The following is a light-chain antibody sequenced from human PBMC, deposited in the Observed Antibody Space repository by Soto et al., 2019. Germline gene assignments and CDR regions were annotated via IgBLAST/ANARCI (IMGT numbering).Light chain of an antibody. CDR1: SSDVGGYNY. CDR2: DVS. Sequence: QSVLTQPASVSGSPGQSITISCAGTSSDVGGYNYVSWYQHHPGKAPKLMIYDVSNRPSGVSNRFSGSKSGSTASLTISGLQAEDEADYWCRSYTSSSTLVVFGGGTKVTVL. J-gene: IGLJ2*01. CDR3: RSYTSSSTLVV. V-gene: IGLV2-14*03.